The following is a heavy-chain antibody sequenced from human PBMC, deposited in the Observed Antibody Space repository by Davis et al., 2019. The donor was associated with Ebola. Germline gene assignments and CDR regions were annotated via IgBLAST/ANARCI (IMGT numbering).Heavy chain of an antibody. CDR1: GYTFTSYA. V-gene: IGHV1-18*01. D-gene: IGHD2-2*01. Sequence: ASVKVSCKASGYTFTSYAMQWVRQAPGQGLEWMGWISAYNGNTNYAQKLQGRVTMTTETSTSTAYMGLRSLRSDDTAVYYCARWMERGYCSSTSCTMGYYYYYMDVWGKGTTVTVSS. J-gene: IGHJ6*03. CDR2: ISAYNGNT. CDR3: ARWMERGYCSSTSCTMGYYYYYMDV.